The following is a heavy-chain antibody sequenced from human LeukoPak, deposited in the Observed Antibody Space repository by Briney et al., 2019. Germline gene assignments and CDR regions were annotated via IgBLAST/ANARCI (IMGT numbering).Heavy chain of an antibody. Sequence: NPGGSLRLSCAASGFTFSSYSMNWVRQAPGKGLEWVSSISSSSSYIYYADSVKGRFTISRDNAKNSLYLQMNSLRAEDTAVYYCASVDLEHPTGGSRRENVDTAIAFDYWGQRTLVTVSS. J-gene: IGHJ4*02. CDR1: GFTFSSYS. CDR2: ISSSSSYI. D-gene: IGHD5-18*01. V-gene: IGHV3-21*01. CDR3: ASVDLEHPTGGSRRENVDTAIAFDY.